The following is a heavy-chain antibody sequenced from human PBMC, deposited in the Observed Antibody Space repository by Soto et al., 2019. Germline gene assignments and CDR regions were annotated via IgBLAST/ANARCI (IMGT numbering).Heavy chain of an antibody. V-gene: IGHV3-53*01. CDR2: IYSGGYT. CDR3: APRGGGGGY. D-gene: IGHD3-10*01. CDR1: GFTVSNNY. Sequence: EVQLVESGGGLIQPGGSLRLSCAVSGFTVSNNYMSWVRQAPGKGLEGVSVIYSGGYTAYGDSVKGRFTISRDNSKNTIYLKMNGRGADDAAGYYGAPRGGGGGYGGQGTLVTVSS. J-gene: IGHJ4*02.